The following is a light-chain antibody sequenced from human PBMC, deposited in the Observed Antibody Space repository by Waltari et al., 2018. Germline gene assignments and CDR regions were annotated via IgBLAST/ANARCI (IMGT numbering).Light chain of an antibody. CDR1: QSLSNNY. J-gene: IGKJ4*01. V-gene: IGKV3-20*01. Sequence: EIVLTQSPGTLSLSPGERATLSCRASQSLSNNYLAWYQHKPGQAPRLLIYHASSRTTGIPDRFGGSGSGTDFTLSISRVEPEDFAVYYCQQYGTSSLSFGGGTKVEIK. CDR3: QQYGTSSLS. CDR2: HAS.